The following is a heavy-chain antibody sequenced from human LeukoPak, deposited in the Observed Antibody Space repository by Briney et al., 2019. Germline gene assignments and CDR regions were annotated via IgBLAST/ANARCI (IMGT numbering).Heavy chain of an antibody. CDR1: GYTFTGYY. CDR3: ARSSGSYGGNWFDP. V-gene: IGHV1-2*02. CDR2: INPNSGGT. Sequence: ASVKVSCKASGYTFTGYYMHWVRQAPGQGLEWMGWINPNSGGTNYAQKFQGRVTMTTDTSTSTAYMELSSLRSEDTAVYYCARSSGSYGGNWFDPWGQGTLVTVSS. J-gene: IGHJ5*02. D-gene: IGHD1-26*01.